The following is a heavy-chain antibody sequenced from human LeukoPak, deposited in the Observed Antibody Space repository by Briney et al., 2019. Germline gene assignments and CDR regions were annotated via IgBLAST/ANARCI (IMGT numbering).Heavy chain of an antibody. V-gene: IGHV3-23*01. CDR1: EFTFSSYA. J-gene: IGHJ4*02. CDR2: ISGSGGGT. Sequence: GGSLRLSCAASEFTFSSYAMSWVRQAPGKGLEWVSAISGSGGGTYYADSVKGRFTISRDNSKNTLYLQMNSLKTEDTAVYYCTRVQYSGSYYNYWGQGTLVTVSS. D-gene: IGHD1-26*01. CDR3: TRVQYSGSYYNY.